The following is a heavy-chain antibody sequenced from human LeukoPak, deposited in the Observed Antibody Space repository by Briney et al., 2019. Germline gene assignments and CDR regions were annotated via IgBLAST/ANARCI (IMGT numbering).Heavy chain of an antibody. CDR2: IRFDGTSE. D-gene: IGHD3-3*01. CDR3: AKTSLSDPSGHYYYMDV. Sequence: GGSLRLSCAASGFTFSSYWMSWVRQAPGKGLEWVAFIRFDGTSEFYADSVKARFTISRDNSQNTVSLQLNNLRIEDTALYYCAKTSLSDPSGHYYYMDVWGKGTTVTVSS. CDR1: GFTFSSYW. V-gene: IGHV3-30*02. J-gene: IGHJ6*03.